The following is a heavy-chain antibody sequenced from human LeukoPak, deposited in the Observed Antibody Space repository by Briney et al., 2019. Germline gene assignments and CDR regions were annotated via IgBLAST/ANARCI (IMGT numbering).Heavy chain of an antibody. Sequence: ASVKVPCKASGYTFTSYGISWVRQAPGQGLEWMGWISAYNGNTNYAQKLQGRVTMTTDTSTSTAYMELRSLRSDDTAVYYCASYVPAAKRGWFDPWGQGTLVTVSS. V-gene: IGHV1-18*01. D-gene: IGHD2-2*01. CDR3: ASYVPAAKRGWFDP. CDR2: ISAYNGNT. CDR1: GYTFTSYG. J-gene: IGHJ5*02.